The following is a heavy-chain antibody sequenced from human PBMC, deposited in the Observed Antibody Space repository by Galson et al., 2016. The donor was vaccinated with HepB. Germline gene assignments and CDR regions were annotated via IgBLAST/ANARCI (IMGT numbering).Heavy chain of an antibody. CDR1: GFTFRDYA. J-gene: IGHJ4*02. V-gene: IGHV3-23*01. Sequence: SLRLSCAGSGFTFRDYAMSWVRQAPGKGLEWVSGVSGHASNTHYADSVKGRFTVSRDNSKNTVYLQMKSLSAEDTAVYYCAKGENGDYYNGVDWGQGTLVTVSS. CDR3: AKGENGDYYNGVD. D-gene: IGHD3-10*01. CDR2: VSGHASNT.